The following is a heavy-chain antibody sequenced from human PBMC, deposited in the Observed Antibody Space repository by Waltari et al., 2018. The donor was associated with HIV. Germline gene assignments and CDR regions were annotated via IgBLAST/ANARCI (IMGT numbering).Heavy chain of an antibody. Sequence: EVQLVQSGAEVKKPGESLKISCKGSGYSFTSYWIGWVRKMPGKGLEWMGITYHGASATKYSPSFQGQVTSSADKSISTAYLQWGSLKASDTAMYYCASNYYDSSLVGFDYWGQGTLVTVSS. D-gene: IGHD3-22*01. CDR1: GYSFTSYW. CDR2: TYHGASAT. J-gene: IGHJ4*02. CDR3: ASNYYDSSLVGFDY. V-gene: IGHV5-51*03.